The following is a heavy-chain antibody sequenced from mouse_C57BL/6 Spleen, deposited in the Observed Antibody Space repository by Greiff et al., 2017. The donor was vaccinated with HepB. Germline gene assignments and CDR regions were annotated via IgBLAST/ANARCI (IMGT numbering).Heavy chain of an antibody. CDR3: AREDGNYLDY. CDR1: GFTFSDYY. CDR2: INYDGSST. Sequence: DVKLVESEGGLVQPGSSMKLSCTASGFTFSDYYMAWVRQVPEKGLEWVANINYDGSSTYYLDSLKSRFIISRDNAKNILYLQMSSLKSEDTATYYCAREDGNYLDYWGQGTTLTVSS. V-gene: IGHV5-16*01. J-gene: IGHJ2*01. D-gene: IGHD2-1*01.